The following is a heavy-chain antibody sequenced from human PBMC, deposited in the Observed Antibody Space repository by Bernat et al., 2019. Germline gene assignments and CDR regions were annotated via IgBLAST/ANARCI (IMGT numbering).Heavy chain of an antibody. CDR3: AKDRSGYYDSSGYLAPLDY. CDR1: GFTFSSYA. Sequence: EVQLLESGGGLVQPGGSLRLSCAASGFTFSSYAMSWVRLAPGKGLEWVSAISVSGGSTYYADSVKGRFTISRDNSKNTLYLQMNSLRAEDTDVYYCAKDRSGYYDSSGYLAPLDYWGQGTLVTVSS. J-gene: IGHJ4*02. CDR2: ISVSGGST. V-gene: IGHV3-23*01. D-gene: IGHD3-22*01.